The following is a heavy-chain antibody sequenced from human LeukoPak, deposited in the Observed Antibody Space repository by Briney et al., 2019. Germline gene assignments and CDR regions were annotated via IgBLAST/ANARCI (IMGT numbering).Heavy chain of an antibody. V-gene: IGHV3-30*04. D-gene: IGHD2-15*01. Sequence: GRSLRLSCAASGFTFSSYVMHWVRQAPGKGLEWVAIISYDGSNEYYADSVKGRFTISRDNSKNTLYLQMNSLRAEDTAVYYCARVPPLKLLPDYWGQGTLVTVSS. CDR1: GFTFSSYV. CDR3: ARVPPLKLLPDY. CDR2: ISYDGSNE. J-gene: IGHJ4*02.